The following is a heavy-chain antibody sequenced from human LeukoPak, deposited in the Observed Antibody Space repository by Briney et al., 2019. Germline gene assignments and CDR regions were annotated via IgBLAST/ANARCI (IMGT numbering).Heavy chain of an antibody. CDR1: GFTVSSNS. CDR3: ASRGYTYGSHLDY. V-gene: IGHV3-53*01. D-gene: IGHD5-18*01. Sequence: GGSLRLSCAASGFTVSSNSMSWVRQAPGKGLEWVSVVYSGGTTYYADSVKGRFTISRDNSKNTLYLQMNSLRAEDTAVYYCASRGYTYGSHLDYRGQGTLVTVSS. CDR2: VYSGGTT. J-gene: IGHJ4*02.